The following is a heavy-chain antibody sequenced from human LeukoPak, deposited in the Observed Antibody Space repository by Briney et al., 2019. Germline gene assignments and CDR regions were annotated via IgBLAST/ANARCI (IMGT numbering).Heavy chain of an antibody. CDR1: GFTFSNYW. CDR2: ITNDGSAT. CDR3: ARDASPGYFDL. J-gene: IGHJ2*01. V-gene: IGHV3-74*01. Sequence: GGSLRLSCAVSGFTFSNYWMHWVCQGPGEGLAWVSRITNDGSATGYADSVKGRFTISRDNAKNTLYLHMDSLSPEDTAVYYCARDASPGYFDLWGRGTLVTVSS. D-gene: IGHD2-15*01.